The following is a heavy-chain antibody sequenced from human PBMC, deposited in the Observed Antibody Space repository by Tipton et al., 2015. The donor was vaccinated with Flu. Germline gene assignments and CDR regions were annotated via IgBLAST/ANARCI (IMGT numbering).Heavy chain of an antibody. Sequence: TLSLTCAVSGVSINDHYWSWIRQPSGKGLQWIGDIFYTGTTTYHPSLKGRVTISLDTSKNQFTLKLTSVTAGDAAVYYCASLVGPNVFDTWGRGTMVTVSS. V-gene: IGHV4-59*08. J-gene: IGHJ3*02. D-gene: IGHD3-10*01. CDR1: GVSINDHY. CDR3: ASLVGPNVFDT. CDR2: IFYTGTT.